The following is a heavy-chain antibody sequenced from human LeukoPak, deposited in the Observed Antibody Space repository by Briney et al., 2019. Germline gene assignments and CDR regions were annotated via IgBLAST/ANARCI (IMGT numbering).Heavy chain of an antibody. CDR1: GGSISSGGYY. D-gene: IGHD1-20*01. J-gene: IGHJ6*02. CDR2: IYYSGST. V-gene: IGHV4-31*03. Sequence: TLSLTCTVSGGSISSGGYYWSWIRQHPGKGLEWIGYIYYSGSTYYNPSPKSRVTISVDTSKNQFSLKLSSVTAADTAVYYCARDLRYNWNDGDYYYYGMDVWGQGTTVTVSS. CDR3: ARDLRYNWNDGDYYYYGMDV.